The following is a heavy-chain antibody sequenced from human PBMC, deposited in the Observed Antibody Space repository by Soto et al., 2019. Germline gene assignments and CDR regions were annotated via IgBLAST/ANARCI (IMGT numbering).Heavy chain of an antibody. CDR3: AREGIGHLVVIIPLDY. V-gene: IGHV1-46*01. D-gene: IGHD3-3*01. Sequence: ASVKVSCKASGYTFTSYYMHWARQAPGQGLEWMGIINPSGGSTSYAQKFQGRVTMTRDTSTSTVYMELSSLRSEDTAVYYCAREGIGHLVVIIPLDYWGQGTLVTVSS. J-gene: IGHJ4*02. CDR1: GYTFTSYY. CDR2: INPSGGST.